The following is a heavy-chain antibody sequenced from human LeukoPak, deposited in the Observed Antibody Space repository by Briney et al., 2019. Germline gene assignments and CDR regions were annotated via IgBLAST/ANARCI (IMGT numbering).Heavy chain of an antibody. J-gene: IGHJ4*02. V-gene: IGHV3-33*01. CDR2: IWYDGTNK. CDR3: ARGDGYDFDY. CDR1: GYTFSSYG. Sequence: GGSLRLSCAASGYTFSSYGMHWVRQAPGKGLEWVAVIWYDGTNKYADSVKGRFTISRDNSKNTLYLQMNSLSAEDTAVYYCARGDGYDFDYWGQGTLVTVSS. D-gene: IGHD5-24*01.